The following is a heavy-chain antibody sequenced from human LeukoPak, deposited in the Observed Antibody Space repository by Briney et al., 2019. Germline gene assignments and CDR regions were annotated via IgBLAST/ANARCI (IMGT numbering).Heavy chain of an antibody. CDR2: INHSGST. J-gene: IGHJ4*02. Sequence: SSETLSLTCAVYGGSFSGYYWSWIRQPPGKGLEWIGEINHSGSTNYNPSLKSRVTISVDTSKNQFSLKLSSVTAADTAVYYCARDRDFLGSGWSNSFDYWGQGTLVTVSS. CDR1: GGSFSGYY. D-gene: IGHD6-19*01. CDR3: ARDRDFLGSGWSNSFDY. V-gene: IGHV4-34*01.